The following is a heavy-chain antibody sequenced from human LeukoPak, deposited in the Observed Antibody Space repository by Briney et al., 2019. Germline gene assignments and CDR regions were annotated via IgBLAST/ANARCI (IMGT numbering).Heavy chain of an antibody. D-gene: IGHD1-26*01. V-gene: IGHV3-20*04. J-gene: IGHJ6*03. CDR1: RFTFSSYV. CDR3: ARATWDPNYYYYMDV. Sequence: GGSLRLSCAASRFTFSSYVMSWVRRAPGKGLEWVPGINWNGGSTGYADSVKGRFTISRDNAKNSLYLQMNSLRAEDTAVYYCARATWDPNYYYYMDVWGKGTTVTISS. CDR2: INWNGGST.